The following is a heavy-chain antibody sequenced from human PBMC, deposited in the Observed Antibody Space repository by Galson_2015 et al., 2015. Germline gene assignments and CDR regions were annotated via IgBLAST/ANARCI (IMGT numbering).Heavy chain of an antibody. J-gene: IGHJ4*02. CDR2: ISDNGLKT. V-gene: IGHV3-23*01. D-gene: IGHD2-15*01. CDR3: VRDSRYCSGNTCFLDY. Sequence: SLRLSCAASGFTFSDYAMSWVRQAPGKGLEWVSSISDNGLKTFYADSVRGRSTISRDNSKNTLYLQMSSLRVDDTAVYYCVRDSRYCSGNTCFLDYWGQGALVTVSS. CDR1: GFTFSDYA.